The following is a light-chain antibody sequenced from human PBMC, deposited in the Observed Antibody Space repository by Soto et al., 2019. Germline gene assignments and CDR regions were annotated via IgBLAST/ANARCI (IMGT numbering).Light chain of an antibody. V-gene: IGKV3-11*01. CDR1: QSVSSY. CDR2: DAS. J-gene: IGKJ4*01. CDR3: QQRSNWPLP. Sequence: EIVLPQSPATLSLSPGESAPLSCRASQSVSSYLAWYQQKPGQAPRLLIYDASNRATGIPARFSGSGSGTDFTLTISSLEPEEWAVYYCQQRSNWPLPFGGGTKVEIK.